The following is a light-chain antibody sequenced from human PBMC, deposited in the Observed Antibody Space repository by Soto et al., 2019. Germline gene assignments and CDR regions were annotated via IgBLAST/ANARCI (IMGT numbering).Light chain of an antibody. V-gene: IGKV3-15*01. CDR2: GAS. J-gene: IGKJ1*01. Sequence: EIVMTQSPATLSVSPGERATLSCRASQSVGSNLAWYQLKPGQAPRLLIYGASTRATGIPARFSGSGSGTDFTLTISSLQSEDFGIYFCQQYNNWPPDRTFGQGTKVEIK. CDR1: QSVGSN. CDR3: QQYNNWPPDRT.